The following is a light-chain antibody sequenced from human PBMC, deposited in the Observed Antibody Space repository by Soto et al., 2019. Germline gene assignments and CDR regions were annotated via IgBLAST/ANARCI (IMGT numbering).Light chain of an antibody. CDR2: EVS. Sequence: QSALTQPASVSGSPGQSITISCTGTSSDVGGYNYVSWYQQHPGKAPKLMIYEVSNRPSGVSHRFSGSKSGNTASLTISGLQAEDEADYYCSSYTSSSASVFGAGTKV. J-gene: IGLJ1*01. CDR1: SSDVGGYNY. V-gene: IGLV2-14*01. CDR3: SSYTSSSASV.